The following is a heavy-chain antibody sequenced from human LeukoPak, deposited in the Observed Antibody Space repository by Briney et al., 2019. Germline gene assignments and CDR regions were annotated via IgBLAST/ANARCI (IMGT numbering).Heavy chain of an antibody. V-gene: IGHV3-64D*09. CDR3: VKGHLVWELGDYFDY. Sequence: GGSLRLSCSASGFTFSNYGIHWVRQAPGKGLESVSAISSNGADTYYADSVKGRFTISRDNSKNTLYLQMSSLRAEDTAVYYCVKGHLVWELGDYFDYWGQGTLVTVSS. J-gene: IGHJ4*02. CDR2: ISSNGADT. CDR1: GFTFSNYG. D-gene: IGHD1-26*01.